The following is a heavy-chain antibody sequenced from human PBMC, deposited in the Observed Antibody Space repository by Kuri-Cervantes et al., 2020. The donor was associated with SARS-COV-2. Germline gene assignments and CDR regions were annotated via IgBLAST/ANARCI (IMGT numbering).Heavy chain of an antibody. CDR2: ISYDGSNK. V-gene: IGHV3-30*18. CDR1: GFTFSNYD. Sequence: GGSLRLSCAASGFTFSNYDIHWVRQAPGKGLEWVAVISYDGSNKYYAGSVKGRFTISRDNSKNTLYLQMNSLRAEDTSVYYCAKDSRNWGVLDYWGQGTLVTVSS. D-gene: IGHD7-27*01. J-gene: IGHJ4*02. CDR3: AKDSRNWGVLDY.